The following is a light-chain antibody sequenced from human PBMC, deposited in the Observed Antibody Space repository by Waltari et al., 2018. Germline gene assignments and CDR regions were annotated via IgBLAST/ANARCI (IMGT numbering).Light chain of an antibody. CDR2: SND. J-gene: IGLJ2*01. Sequence: QSVLTQPPSASGTPGQRVTISCSGRSSSIGSNAVNWYQQRPGTAPKLLMYSNDERPSGVPDRFSGSKSGTSASLAISGLQSEDEAEYFCASWDDSLNGVVFGGGTKLTVL. CDR3: ASWDDSLNGVV. CDR1: SSSIGSNA. V-gene: IGLV1-44*01.